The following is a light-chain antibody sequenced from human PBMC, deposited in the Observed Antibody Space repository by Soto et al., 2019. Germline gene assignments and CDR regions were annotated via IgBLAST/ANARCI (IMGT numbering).Light chain of an antibody. CDR2: DAS. J-gene: IGKJ5*01. CDR1: QTIMRW. V-gene: IGKV1-5*01. CDR3: QYRA. Sequence: QVTYTLSAFSSSIEYELTITCRARQTIMRWLAWYQQKTGRDPKLLIYDASTLESGVTSRFSGSGSETEFTLTISRLQPDDFATYFCQYRALGQGTRLE.